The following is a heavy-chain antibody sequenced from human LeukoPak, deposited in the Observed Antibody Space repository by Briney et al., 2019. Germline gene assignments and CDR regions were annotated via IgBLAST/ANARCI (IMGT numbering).Heavy chain of an antibody. J-gene: IGHJ4*02. V-gene: IGHV3-30*18. D-gene: IGHD6-13*01. CDR1: GFTFSSYG. Sequence: PGGSLRLSCAASGFTFSSYGMHWVRQAPGKGLEWVAVISYDGSNKYYADSVKGRFTISRDNSKNTLYLQMNSLRAEDTAVYYCAKVGVVSSWYLYYFDYWGQGTLVTVSS. CDR3: AKVGVVSSWYLYYFDY. CDR2: ISYDGSNK.